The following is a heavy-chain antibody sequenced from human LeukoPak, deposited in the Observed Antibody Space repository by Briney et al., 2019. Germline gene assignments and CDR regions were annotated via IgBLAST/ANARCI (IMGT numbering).Heavy chain of an antibody. CDR3: ASLLYGSGSYPSYNWFDP. CDR1: GYTFTSYD. CDR2: MNPNSGNT. D-gene: IGHD3-10*01. J-gene: IGHJ5*02. V-gene: IGHV1-8*01. Sequence: ASVKVSCKASGYTFTSYDINWVRQATGQGLEWMGWMNPNSGNTGYAQKFQGRVTMTRNTSISTAYMELSSLRSEDTAVYYCASLLYGSGSYPSYNWFDPWGQGTLVTVSS.